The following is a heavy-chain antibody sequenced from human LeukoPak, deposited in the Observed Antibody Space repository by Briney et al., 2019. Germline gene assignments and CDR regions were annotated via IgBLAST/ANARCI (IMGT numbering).Heavy chain of an antibody. Sequence: GESLRISCKDPGYSFTNYWIGWVRQMPGKGLECMGIIYPGDSHTRYSPSFQGQVTISADKSIGTAYLQWSSLKASDTAIYYCAGGPTVYGMDVWGQGTTVTVSS. CDR1: GYSFTNYW. V-gene: IGHV5-51*01. D-gene: IGHD2-15*01. CDR3: AGGPTVYGMDV. CDR2: IYPGDSHT. J-gene: IGHJ6*02.